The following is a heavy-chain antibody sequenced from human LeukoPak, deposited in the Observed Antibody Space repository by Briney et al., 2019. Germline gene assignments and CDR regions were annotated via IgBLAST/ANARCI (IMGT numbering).Heavy chain of an antibody. CDR2: IYYSGIT. J-gene: IGHJ3*02. CDR3: ARSLKTITFGGVSNPFDI. V-gene: IGHV4-59*01. D-gene: IGHD3-16*01. Sequence: SETLSLTCIVSGGSISNYYWNWTRQPPGKGLEWIGYIYYSGITNYNPSLKSRVTISVDTSKNQFSLKLRSVTAADTAVYYCARSLKTITFGGVSNPFDIWGQGTMVTVSS. CDR1: GGSISNYY.